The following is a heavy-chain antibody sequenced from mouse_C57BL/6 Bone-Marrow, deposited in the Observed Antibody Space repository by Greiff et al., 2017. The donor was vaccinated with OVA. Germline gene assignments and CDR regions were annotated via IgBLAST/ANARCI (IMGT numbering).Heavy chain of an antibody. J-gene: IGHJ2*01. V-gene: IGHV1-81*01. CDR1: GYTFTSYG. D-gene: IGHD2-3*01. Sequence: VKLMESGAELARPGASVKLSCKASGYTFTSYGISWVKQRTGQGLEWIGEIYPRSGNTYYNEKFKGKATLTADKSSSTAYMELRSLTSEDSAVYFCARHDGYPLGYWGQGTTLTVSS. CDR2: IYPRSGNT. CDR3: ARHDGYPLGY.